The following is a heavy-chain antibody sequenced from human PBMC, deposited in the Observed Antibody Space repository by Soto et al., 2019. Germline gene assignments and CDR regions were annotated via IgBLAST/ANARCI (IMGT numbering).Heavy chain of an antibody. J-gene: IGHJ6*03. CDR3: ASKGGYYYHMDV. V-gene: IGHV1-69*02. CDR1: GGTFSSYT. Sequence: QVQLVQSGAEVKKPGSSVKISCEASGGTFSSYTLNWVRQAPGQGLEWMGRIVPILGVAAYAQKFQGRVTITADTSSTTTTYRELSSLRYEDTAVYYCASKGGYYYHMDVWGKGTTVTVSS. CDR2: IVPILGVA. D-gene: IGHD3-16*01.